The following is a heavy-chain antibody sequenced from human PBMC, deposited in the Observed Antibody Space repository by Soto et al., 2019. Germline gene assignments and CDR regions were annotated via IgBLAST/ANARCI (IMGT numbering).Heavy chain of an antibody. D-gene: IGHD5-12*01. Sequence: GGSLRLSCAASGFTFSIYEINWVRQAPGKGXEXVXXXSXSXTXIXXXXSVKGRFTISRDNAKNSLFLQMNSLRGEDTAFYYCARATGYTLDYWGQGTLVTVSS. CDR3: ARATGYTLDY. V-gene: IGHV3-48*03. CDR1: GFTFSIYE. J-gene: IGHJ4*02. CDR2: XSXSXTXI.